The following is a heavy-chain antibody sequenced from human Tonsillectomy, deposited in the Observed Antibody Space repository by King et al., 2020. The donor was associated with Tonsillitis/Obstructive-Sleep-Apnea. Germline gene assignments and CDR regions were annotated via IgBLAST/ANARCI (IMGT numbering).Heavy chain of an antibody. J-gene: IGHJ6*03. D-gene: IGHD3-16*01. CDR1: GFTFSIDS. V-gene: IGHV3-21*01. CDR2: IYSSSSYI. Sequence: QLVQSGGGLGKPGGSLRLSCAASGFTFSIDSMNWGRQAPGKGLEWVSSIYSSSSYIYYAESVKGRFTISRDNAKNSLYLQMNSLRAEDTAVYYCARDWDYMDVWGKGTTVTVSS. CDR3: ARDWDYMDV.